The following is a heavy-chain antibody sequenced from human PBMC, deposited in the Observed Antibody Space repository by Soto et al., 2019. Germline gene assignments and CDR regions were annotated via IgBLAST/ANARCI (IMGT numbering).Heavy chain of an antibody. CDR1: RGTFSSYA. D-gene: IGHD6-13*01. CDR3: ARASFARPHSSSWYWEERYNWCDP. V-gene: IGHV1-69*12. J-gene: IGHJ5*02. CDR2: IIPIFGTA. Sequence: QVQLVQSGAEVEKPGSSVKVSCKASRGTFSSYAISWVRQAPGQGLEWMGGIIPIFGTANYAQKFQGRVTITADESTSTAYMELSSLRSEDTDGYYCARASFARPHSSSWYWEERYNWCDPWGKGTLVTVSS.